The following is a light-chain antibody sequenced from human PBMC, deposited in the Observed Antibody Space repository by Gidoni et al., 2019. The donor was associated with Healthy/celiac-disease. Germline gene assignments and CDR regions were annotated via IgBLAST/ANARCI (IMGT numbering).Light chain of an antibody. Sequence: DIVMTQSPDSLAVSLGERATINCKSSQSVLYSSNNKNYLAWYQQKPGQPPKLLIYWASTRESGVPDRFSGSGSGTDSTLTISSLQAEDVSVYYCQQYYSTPLTFXGXTKVEIK. CDR2: WAS. CDR1: QSVLYSSNNKNY. V-gene: IGKV4-1*01. J-gene: IGKJ4*01. CDR3: QQYYSTPLT.